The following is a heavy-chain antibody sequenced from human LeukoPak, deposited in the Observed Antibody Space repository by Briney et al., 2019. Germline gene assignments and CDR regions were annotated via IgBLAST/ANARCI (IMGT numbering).Heavy chain of an antibody. CDR1: GYTFTGYY. CDR2: INPNSGGT. Sequence: VASVKVSCKASGYTFTGYYMHWVRQAPGQGLEWMGWINPNSGGTNYAQKFQGRVTMTRDTSISTAYMELSRLRSDDTAVYYCASCGVTTSTPFYYYYYMDVWGKGTTVTISS. CDR3: ASCGVTTSTPFYYYYYMDV. J-gene: IGHJ6*03. D-gene: IGHD4-17*01. V-gene: IGHV1-2*02.